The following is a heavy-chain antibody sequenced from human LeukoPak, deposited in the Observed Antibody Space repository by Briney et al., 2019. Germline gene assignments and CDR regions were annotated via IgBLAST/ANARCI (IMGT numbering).Heavy chain of an antibody. Sequence: GGSLTLSCVAAGFTFANSAMHWVRQAPGKGLEWVTFISFDGSAKYSADAAKGRFAISRDNSKNTLYLEMSSLGLQDTAVYFCVEERDRAGYFRYWGQGILVTVSS. J-gene: IGHJ4*02. CDR3: VEERDRAGYFRY. V-gene: IGHV3-30*18. D-gene: IGHD6-19*01. CDR2: ISFDGSAK. CDR1: GFTFANSA.